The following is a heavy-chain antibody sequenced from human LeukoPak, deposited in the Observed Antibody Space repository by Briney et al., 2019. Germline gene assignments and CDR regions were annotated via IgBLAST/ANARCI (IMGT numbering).Heavy chain of an antibody. V-gene: IGHV1-46*01. D-gene: IGHD6-13*01. J-gene: IGHJ4*02. CDR2: INPSGGST. Sequence: ASVKVSCKASGYTSTSYFIHWVRQAPGQGLEWMGIINPSGGSTSYPQKFQGRVTMTRDTSTSTVYMELSSLTSEDTAVYYCAREATSRLVPASAGKDLDYWGQGTLVTVSS. CDR1: GYTSTSYF. CDR3: AREATSRLVPASAGKDLDY.